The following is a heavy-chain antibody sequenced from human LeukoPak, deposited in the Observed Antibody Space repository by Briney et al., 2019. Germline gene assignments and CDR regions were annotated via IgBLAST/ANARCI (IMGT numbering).Heavy chain of an antibody. CDR1: GYTFTGYY. J-gene: IGHJ4*02. Sequence: ASVKASCKASGYTFTGYYVHWLRQAPGQGLEWMGWINPYSGGTNYEQTFQGRVTMTRDTSIATVYMELSRLKSDDTAMYYCAGAPVASEFDYWGQGAQVTVSS. CDR2: INPYSGGT. D-gene: IGHD4-23*01. V-gene: IGHV1-2*02. CDR3: AGAPVASEFDY.